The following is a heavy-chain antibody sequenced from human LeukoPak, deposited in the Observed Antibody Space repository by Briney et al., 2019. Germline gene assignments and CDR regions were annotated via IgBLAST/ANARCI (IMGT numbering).Heavy chain of an antibody. CDR1: GFTFSSYW. J-gene: IGHJ4*02. D-gene: IGHD3-10*01. CDR3: ARDFLTMVRGVAYYFDY. CDR2: IKQDGSEK. V-gene: IGHV3-7*01. Sequence: GGSLRLSCAASGFTFSSYWMSWVRQAPGKGLEWVANIKQDGSEKYYVDSVKGRFTISRDNAKNSLYLQMNSLRAEDTAVYYCARDFLTMVRGVAYYFDYWGQGTLVTVSS.